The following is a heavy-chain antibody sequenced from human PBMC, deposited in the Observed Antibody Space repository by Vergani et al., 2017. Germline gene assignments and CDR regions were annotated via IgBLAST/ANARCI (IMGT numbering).Heavy chain of an antibody. Sequence: EVQLVESGGGLVQPGGSLRLSCAASGFTFSNYWMSWVRQAPGKGLEWLANIKEDGSEKNYVDSVKGRFTISRDNAKNSLYLQMNSLRAEDTAMYYCVRDVRVSRTWGQGTLVAVSS. CDR3: VRDVRVSRT. CDR2: IKEDGSEK. CDR1: GFTFSNYW. J-gene: IGHJ3*01. V-gene: IGHV3-7*01.